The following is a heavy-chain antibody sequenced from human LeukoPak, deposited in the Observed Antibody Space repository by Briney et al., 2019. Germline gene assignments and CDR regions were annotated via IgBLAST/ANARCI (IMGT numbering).Heavy chain of an antibody. J-gene: IGHJ5*02. CDR1: GGSISSGSYY. D-gene: IGHD6-6*01. CDR3: ASSSRGGGWFDP. V-gene: IGHV4-61*10. CDR2: IYYSGST. Sequence: SQTLSLTCTVSGGSISSGSYYWSWIRQPAGTGLEWIGYIYYSGSTNYNPSLKSRVTISVDTSKNQFSLKLSSVTAADTAVYYCASSSRGGGWFDPWGQGTLVTVSS.